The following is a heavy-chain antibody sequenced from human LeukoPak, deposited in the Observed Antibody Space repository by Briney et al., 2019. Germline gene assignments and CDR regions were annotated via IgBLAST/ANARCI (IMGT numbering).Heavy chain of an antibody. V-gene: IGHV3-21*01. J-gene: IGHJ6*03. CDR3: ARVMSDFSSSWYFGNYYYYYYMDV. Sequence: PGGSLRLSCAVSGFTFSGFGMNWVRQAPGKGLEWVSSISSSSSYIYYADSVKGRFTISRDNAKNSLYLQMNSLRAEDTAVYYCARVMSDFSSSWYFGNYYYYYYMDVWGKGTTVTISS. CDR1: GFTFSGFG. D-gene: IGHD6-13*01. CDR2: ISSSSSYI.